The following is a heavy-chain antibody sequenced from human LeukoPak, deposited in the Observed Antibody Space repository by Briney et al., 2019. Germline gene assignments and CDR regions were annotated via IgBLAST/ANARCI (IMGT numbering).Heavy chain of an antibody. V-gene: IGHV3-7*01. CDR2: IKEDGTET. Sequence: GGSLRLSCAASGFIFSSYWMSWVRQAPGKGLEWVASIKEDGTETYYVDSVKGRFTISRDNAKNSLYLQMNSLRAEDTAVYYCARELPFDCWGQGTLVTVSS. D-gene: IGHD2-15*01. J-gene: IGHJ4*02. CDR3: ARELPFDC. CDR1: GFIFSSYW.